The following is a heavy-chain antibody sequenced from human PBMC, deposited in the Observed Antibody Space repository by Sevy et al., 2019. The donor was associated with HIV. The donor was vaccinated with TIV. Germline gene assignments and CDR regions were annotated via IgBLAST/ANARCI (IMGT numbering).Heavy chain of an antibody. CDR1: GYTFTSYG. CDR2: ISAYNGNT. J-gene: IGHJ5*02. CDR3: ARGGYDFWSGYNRFDP. V-gene: IGHV1-18*01. Sequence: ASVKVSCKASGYTFTSYGISWVRQAPGQGLEWMGWISAYNGNTNYAQKLQGRVTMTTDTSTSTAYMELRSLRSDDTAVYYCARGGYDFWSGYNRFDPWGQGTLVTVSS. D-gene: IGHD3-3*01.